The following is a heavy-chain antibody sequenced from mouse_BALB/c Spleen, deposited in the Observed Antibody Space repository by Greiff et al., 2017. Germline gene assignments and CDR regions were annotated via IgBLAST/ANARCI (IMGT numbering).Heavy chain of an antibody. Sequence: EVKLVESGGGLVQPGGSRKLSCAASGFTFSSFGMHWVRQAPEKGLEWVAYISSGSSTIYYADTVKGRFTISRDNPKNTLFLQMTSLRSEDTAMYYCARGNYGYVFAYWGQGTLVTVSA. CDR3: ARGNYGYVFAY. CDR1: GFTFSSFG. D-gene: IGHD1-2*01. V-gene: IGHV5-17*02. CDR2: ISSGSSTI. J-gene: IGHJ3*01.